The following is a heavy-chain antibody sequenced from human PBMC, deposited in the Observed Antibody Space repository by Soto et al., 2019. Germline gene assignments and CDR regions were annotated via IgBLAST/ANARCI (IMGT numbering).Heavy chain of an antibody. CDR3: ARSMGYCSGGSCYGDNWFDP. Sequence: SVKVSCKASGCTFSSYAISWVRQAPGQGLEWMGGIIPIFGTANYAQKFQGRVTITADKSTSTAYMELSSLRSEDTAVYYCARSMGYCSGGSCYGDNWFDPWGQGTLVTVSS. CDR2: IIPIFGTA. J-gene: IGHJ5*02. V-gene: IGHV1-69*06. D-gene: IGHD2-15*01. CDR1: GCTFSSYA.